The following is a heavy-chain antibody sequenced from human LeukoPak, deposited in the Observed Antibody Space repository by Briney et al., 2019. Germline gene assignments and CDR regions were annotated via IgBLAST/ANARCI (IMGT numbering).Heavy chain of an antibody. CDR3: AKDMRPYSGDRSFLFDQ. J-gene: IGHJ4*02. V-gene: IGHV3-30*18. CDR1: GFSFPYYG. Sequence: GTSLRLSCAASGFSFPYYGIHWVRQAPGKGLEWVALISYDGVDKYFADSVKGRFSISRDNSQNTLYLQMNSLTTEDTAIYYCAKDMRPYSGDRSFLFDQWGQGTLVIVSS. CDR2: ISYDGVDK. D-gene: IGHD1-26*01.